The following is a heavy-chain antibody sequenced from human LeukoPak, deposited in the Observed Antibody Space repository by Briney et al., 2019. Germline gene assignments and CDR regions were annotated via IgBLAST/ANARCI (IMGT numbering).Heavy chain of an antibody. CDR3: ARPYCGGDCYYYFDY. D-gene: IGHD2-21*02. J-gene: IGHJ4*02. Sequence: ASVKVSCKASGYTFTGYYMHWVRQAPGQGLEWMGWINPNSGGTNYAQKFQGRVTMTRDTSISTAYMELSRLRSDDTAVYYCARPYCGGDCYYYFDYWGQGTLVTVSS. CDR1: GYTFTGYY. V-gene: IGHV1-2*02. CDR2: INPNSGGT.